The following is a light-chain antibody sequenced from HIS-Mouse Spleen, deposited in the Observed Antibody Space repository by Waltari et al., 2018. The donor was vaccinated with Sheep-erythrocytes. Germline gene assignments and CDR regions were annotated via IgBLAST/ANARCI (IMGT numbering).Light chain of an antibody. Sequence: QSALTQPASVSGSPGQSITISCTGTSSDVGSYNLVSWYQQHPGKAPKLTIYEGSKRPSGVSNRLSGSASGNTDTLTFSCFQAEDEDDYDCCSYAGSSTPWVFGGGTKLTVL. J-gene: IGLJ3*02. V-gene: IGLV2-23*01. CDR2: EGS. CDR3: CSYAGSSTPWV. CDR1: SSDVGSYNL.